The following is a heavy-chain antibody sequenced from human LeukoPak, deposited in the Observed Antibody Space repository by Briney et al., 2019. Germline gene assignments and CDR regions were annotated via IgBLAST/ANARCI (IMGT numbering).Heavy chain of an antibody. CDR2: ISSSSSTI. J-gene: IGHJ4*02. Sequence: GGSLRLSCAASGFTFSSYSMNWVRQAPGKGLEWVSYISSSSSTIYYADSVKGRFTISRDNAKNSLYLQMNSLRAEDTAVYYCARDPHIRAVAGQLDYWGQGTLVTVSS. CDR3: ARDPHIRAVAGQLDY. CDR1: GFTFSSYS. V-gene: IGHV3-48*01. D-gene: IGHD6-19*01.